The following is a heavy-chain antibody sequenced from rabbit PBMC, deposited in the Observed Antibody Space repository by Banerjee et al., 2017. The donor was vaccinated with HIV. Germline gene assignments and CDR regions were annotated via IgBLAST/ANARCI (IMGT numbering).Heavy chain of an antibody. Sequence: QEQLVESGGGLVQPGGSLKLSCKASGFSFSKYGMSWVRQAPGKGLEWIGYIDLLFGSIYYATWANGRFTISSHNAQNTLYLHLNSLTAADTATYFCVRGASSSGYYSLWGQGTLVTVS. D-gene: IGHD1-1*01. CDR2: IDLLFGSI. CDR3: VRGASSSGYYSL. CDR1: GFSFSKYG. V-gene: IGHV1S47*01. J-gene: IGHJ6*01.